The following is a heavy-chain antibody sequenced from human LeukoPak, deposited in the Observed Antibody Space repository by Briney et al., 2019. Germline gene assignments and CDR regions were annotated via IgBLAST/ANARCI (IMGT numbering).Heavy chain of an antibody. V-gene: IGHV4-34*01. CDR3: ARGPDSYSADSYYAMDV. CDR1: GGSFSGNY. CDR2: INSTGGT. Sequence: SETLSLTCAVYGGSFSGNYWSWVRQTPGKGLEWIGEINSTGGTKYNPSLKSRLTISVDSSQNQFSLRLNSMAAADTGVYYCARGPDSYSADSYYAMDVWGLGTTVTVSS. J-gene: IGHJ6*02. D-gene: IGHD3-10*01.